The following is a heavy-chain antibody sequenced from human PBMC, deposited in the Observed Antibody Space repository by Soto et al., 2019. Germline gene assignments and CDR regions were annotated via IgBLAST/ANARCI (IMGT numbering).Heavy chain of an antibody. CDR3: SGIGPGAATRWLFDY. CDR1: GFDFGDYA. V-gene: IGHV3-49*04. J-gene: IGHJ4*02. Sequence: SLRLSCATSGFDFGDYALAWVRQGPGRGLEWVAFIRAKPAGGTAEYAASVNDRFTLSRDGSESIAYLQMNRLKVEDTAMHYCSGIGPGAATRWLFDYWGQGTPVTVSS. CDR2: IRAKPAGGTA. D-gene: IGHD6-25*01.